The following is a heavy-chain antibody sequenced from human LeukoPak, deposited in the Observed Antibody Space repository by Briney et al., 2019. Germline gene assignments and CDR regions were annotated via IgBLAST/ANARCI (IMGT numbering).Heavy chain of an antibody. V-gene: IGHV3-9*01. CDR2: IRWNSGRV. J-gene: IGHJ4*02. D-gene: IGHD6-19*01. CDR1: GFTFSSYG. Sequence: PGGSLRLSCAASGFTFSSYGMSWVRQAPGKGLEWVSSIRWNSGRVDHADSVKGRFTISRDNAKNSLYLQMNSLRAEDTALYYCAKDMLAVAGPGAFDYWGQGTLVTVSS. CDR3: AKDMLAVAGPGAFDY.